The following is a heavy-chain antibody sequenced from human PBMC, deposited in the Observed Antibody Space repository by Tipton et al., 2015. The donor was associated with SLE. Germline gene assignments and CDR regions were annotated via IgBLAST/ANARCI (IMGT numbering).Heavy chain of an antibody. Sequence: GSLRLSCAASGFTFSDWSMNWVRQAPGKGLEWVSSITSSSGHIYYSDSVKGRFTISRDNAQNSLFLQMGSLRAEDTAVYFCARRDYYMDVWGKGTTVTVSS. CDR3: ARRDYYMDV. J-gene: IGHJ6*03. CDR2: ITSSSGHI. CDR1: GFTFSDWS. V-gene: IGHV3-21*06.